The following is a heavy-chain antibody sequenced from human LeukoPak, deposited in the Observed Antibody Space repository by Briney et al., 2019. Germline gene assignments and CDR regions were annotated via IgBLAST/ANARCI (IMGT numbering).Heavy chain of an antibody. J-gene: IGHJ5*02. V-gene: IGHV1-3*01. CDR1: GYTFTSYA. Sequence: WASVKVSCKASGYTFTSYAMHWVRQAPGQRLEWMGWTNAGNDNTKYSQKFQGRVTITRDTSASTAYMELSSLRSEDTAVYYCARDLGYCTGGTCYPNWFDPWGQGTLVTVSS. D-gene: IGHD2-15*01. CDR2: TNAGNDNT. CDR3: ARDLGYCTGGTCYPNWFDP.